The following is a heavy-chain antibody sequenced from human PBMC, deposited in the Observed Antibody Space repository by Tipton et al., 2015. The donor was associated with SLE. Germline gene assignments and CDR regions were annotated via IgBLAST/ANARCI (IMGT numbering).Heavy chain of an antibody. CDR3: ARRNSSGPFAS. D-gene: IGHD6-25*01. CDR2: IYYSGST. CDR1: GGSISSSSYY. V-gene: IGHV4-39*07. Sequence: LRLSCTVSGGSISSSSYYWGWIRQPPGKGLEWIGSIYYSGSTYYNPSLKSRVTISVDTSKNQFSLKLSSVTAADTAVYYCARRNSSGPFASWGQGPLVTVSS. J-gene: IGHJ4*02.